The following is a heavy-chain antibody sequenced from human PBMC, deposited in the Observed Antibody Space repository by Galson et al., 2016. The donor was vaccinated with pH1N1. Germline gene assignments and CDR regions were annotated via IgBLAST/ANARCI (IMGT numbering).Heavy chain of an antibody. CDR1: GITFSGDA. V-gene: IGHV3-64D*06. CDR2: ISGDGGGI. Sequence: SLRLSCAASGITFSGDAMHWVRQAPGKGLQYVSAISGDGGGIYYADSVKGRFTISRDNSKNTLYLQMTSLRVEDTAVYYCVKEGRSLEGIGDYWGQGTLVAVSS. D-gene: IGHD3-3*01. CDR3: VKEGRSLEGIGDY. J-gene: IGHJ4*02.